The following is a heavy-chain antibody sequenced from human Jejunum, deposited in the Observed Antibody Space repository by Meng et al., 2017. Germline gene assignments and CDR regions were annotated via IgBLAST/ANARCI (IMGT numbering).Heavy chain of an antibody. CDR3: AKDGDPSGYFDY. CDR2: IHSGGKT. Sequence: GESLKISCAASGFTASSNYMCWVRQAPGQGLEWVSLIHSGGKTYYADSVKGRFTISRDNSKNTLYLQLNSLTGDDTAVYYCAKDGDPSGYFDYWGQGTLVTVSS. CDR1: GFTASSNY. D-gene: IGHD4-17*01. V-gene: IGHV3-53*01. J-gene: IGHJ4*02.